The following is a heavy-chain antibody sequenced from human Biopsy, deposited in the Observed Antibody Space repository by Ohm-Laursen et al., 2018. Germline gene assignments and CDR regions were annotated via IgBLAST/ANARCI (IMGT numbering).Heavy chain of an antibody. V-gene: IGHV3-23*01. CDR1: GFTFRSHA. J-gene: IGHJ5*02. Sequence: SLRLSCAPSGFTFRSHAMSWVRQAPGKGLECVSVINGSGGSTYYADPVKGRFTISRDNSKNTLYLQMNSLRAEDTAMYYCARDLYDFCGGCPFDPWGQGTLVTVS. CDR3: ARDLYDFCGGCPFDP. D-gene: IGHD3-3*01. CDR2: INGSGGST.